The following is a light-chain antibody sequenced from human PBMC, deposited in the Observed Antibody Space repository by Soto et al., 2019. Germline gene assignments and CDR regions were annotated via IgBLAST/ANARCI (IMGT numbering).Light chain of an antibody. J-gene: IGKJ4*01. V-gene: IGKV3D-15*01. CDR1: ESVSSN. CDR3: QQYHNWVT. CDR2: GAS. Sequence: EIIITQSPATLSVSPGESATLSCGASESVSSNLAWYQQKPGQAPRLLIYGASTRATGIPARFSGSGSGTDFTLTISSLQSEDFAVYYCQQYHNWVTFGGGTKVDIK.